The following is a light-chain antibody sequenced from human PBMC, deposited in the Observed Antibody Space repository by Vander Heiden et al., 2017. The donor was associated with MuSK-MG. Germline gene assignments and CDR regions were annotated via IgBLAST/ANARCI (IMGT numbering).Light chain of an antibody. Sequence: QSVLTQPPSVSGAPGQRVTIPCTGSSSNIGAGVDVHWYQQLPGTAPKLLIFGNNNRPSGVPDRFSGSKSGTSASLAITGLQPEDEADYYCQSYDSSLSGWLFGGGTKLTGL. CDR1: SSNIGAGVD. J-gene: IGLJ2*01. V-gene: IGLV1-40*01. CDR3: QSYDSSLSGWL. CDR2: GNN.